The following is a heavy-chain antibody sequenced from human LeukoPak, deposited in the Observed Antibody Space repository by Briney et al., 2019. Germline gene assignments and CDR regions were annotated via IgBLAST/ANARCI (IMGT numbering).Heavy chain of an antibody. CDR1: GFTFSNYW. V-gene: IGHV3-74*03. CDR3: ARDRYCTTTRCSDY. D-gene: IGHD2-2*01. J-gene: IGHJ4*02. CDR2: ISTDGSST. Sequence: PGGSLRLSCAASGFTFSNYWMHWVRQAPGKGLVWVSRISTDGSSTTYADSVKGRFTISRDNAKNTLYLEMNSPRAEDTAVYYCARDRYCTTTRCSDYWGQGTLVTVSS.